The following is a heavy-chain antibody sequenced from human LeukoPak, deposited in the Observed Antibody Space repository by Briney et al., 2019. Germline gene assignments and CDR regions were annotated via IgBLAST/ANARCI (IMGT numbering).Heavy chain of an antibody. D-gene: IGHD4-17*01. V-gene: IGHV4-4*07. CDR1: GGSISSYY. J-gene: IGHJ4*02. Sequence: SETLSLTCTVSGGSISSYYWSWIRQPAGKGLEWIGRIYTSGSTNYNPSLKSRVTMSVDTSKNQFSLKVSSVTAADTAVYYCARDGHYGDYSDYWGQGTLVTVSS. CDR3: ARDGHYGDYSDY. CDR2: IYTSGST.